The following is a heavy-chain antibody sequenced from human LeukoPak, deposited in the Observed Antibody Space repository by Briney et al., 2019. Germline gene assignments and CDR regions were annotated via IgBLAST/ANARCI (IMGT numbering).Heavy chain of an antibody. D-gene: IGHD4-17*01. J-gene: IGHJ5*02. CDR2: IIPILGIA. CDR1: GGTFSSYA. Sequence: ASVKVSCKASGGTFSSYAISWVRQAPGQGLEWMGRIIPILGIANYAQKFQGRVTITADKSTSTAYMELSSLRSEDTAVYYCARGLTTVTTRSNWFDPWGQGTLVTVSS. CDR3: ARGLTTVTTRSNWFDP. V-gene: IGHV1-69*04.